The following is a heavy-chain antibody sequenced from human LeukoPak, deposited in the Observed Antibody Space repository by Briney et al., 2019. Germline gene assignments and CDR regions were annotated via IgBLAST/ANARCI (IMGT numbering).Heavy chain of an antibody. CDR1: GFIISDYY. CDR3: ASTTDILGYCSSTSCAFDY. V-gene: IGHV3-11*04. CDR2: ISSTSERSI. D-gene: IGHD2-2*01. Sequence: GGSLRLSCAASGFIISDYYMSWIRQAPGKGREWISYISSTSERSIDYGDAVKGRFTISRDNAKNALYLQMNSMRAEDTAVYYCASTTDILGYCSSTSCAFDYWGQGTLVTVSS. J-gene: IGHJ4*02.